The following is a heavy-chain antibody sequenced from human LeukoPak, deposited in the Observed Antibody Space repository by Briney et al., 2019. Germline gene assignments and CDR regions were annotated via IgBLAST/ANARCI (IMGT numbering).Heavy chain of an antibody. Sequence: SETLSLTCAVYGGSFSSYYWGWIRQPPGKGLEWIGSIYYSGSTYYNPSLKSRVTISVDTSKNQFSLKLSSVTAADTAVYYCARGRYDFWSGYYTLDYWGQGTLVTVSS. D-gene: IGHD3-3*01. CDR3: ARGRYDFWSGYYTLDY. CDR2: IYYSGST. V-gene: IGHV4-39*07. CDR1: GGSFSSYY. J-gene: IGHJ4*02.